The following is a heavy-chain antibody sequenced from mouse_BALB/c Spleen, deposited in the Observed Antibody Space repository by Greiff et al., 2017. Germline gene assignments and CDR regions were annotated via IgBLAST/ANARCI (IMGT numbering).Heavy chain of an antibody. Sequence: EVMLVESGGGLVQPGGSRKLSCAASGFTFSSFGMHWVRQAPEKGLEWVAYISSGSSTIYYADTVKGRFTISRDNPKNTLFLQMTSLRSEDTAMYYCARPGSGYYAMDYWGQGTSVTVSS. CDR2: ISSGSSTI. V-gene: IGHV5-17*02. CDR3: ARPGSGYYAMDY. J-gene: IGHJ4*01. D-gene: IGHD3-1*01. CDR1: GFTFSSFG.